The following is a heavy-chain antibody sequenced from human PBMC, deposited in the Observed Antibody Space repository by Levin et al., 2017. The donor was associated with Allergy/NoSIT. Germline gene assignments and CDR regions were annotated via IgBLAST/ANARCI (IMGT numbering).Heavy chain of an antibody. Sequence: GGSLRLSCAASGFTFSNVWMNWVRQAPGKGLEWVGRIKSITDGGTTDYAAPVKGRFIISRDDSKNTLYLHLNSLITEDTAVYYCVAAAGGYWGQGARVTVS. V-gene: IGHV3-15*05. CDR3: VAAAGGY. J-gene: IGHJ4*02. CDR1: GFTFSNVW. D-gene: IGHD6-13*01. CDR2: IKSITDGGTT.